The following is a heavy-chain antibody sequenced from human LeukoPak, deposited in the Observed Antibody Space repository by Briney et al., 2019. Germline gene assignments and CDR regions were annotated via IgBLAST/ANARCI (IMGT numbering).Heavy chain of an antibody. Sequence: ASVKVSCKASGYTFTSYGISWVRQAPGQGLEWMGWINPNSGGTNYAQKFQGRVTMTRDTSISTACMELSRLRSDDTAVYYCARDSVLTTFDYWGQGTLVSVSS. V-gene: IGHV1-2*02. CDR2: INPNSGGT. CDR1: GYTFTSYG. J-gene: IGHJ4*02. D-gene: IGHD4-17*01. CDR3: ARDSVLTTFDY.